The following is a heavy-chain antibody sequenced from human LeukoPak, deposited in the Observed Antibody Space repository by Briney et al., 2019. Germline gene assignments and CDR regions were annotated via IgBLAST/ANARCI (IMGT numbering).Heavy chain of an antibody. J-gene: IGHJ3*02. CDR1: GFTFSSYG. CDR3: ARGMTTVTVGAFDI. CDR2: IWHDGSNT. Sequence: GGSLRLSCAASGFTFSSYGMHWVRQAPGKGLEWVAGIWHDGSNTFYGNSVKGRFTISRENSKNMVYLQMNNLRAEDTAVYYCARGMTTVTVGAFDIWGQGTMVTVSS. V-gene: IGHV3-33*01. D-gene: IGHD4-17*01.